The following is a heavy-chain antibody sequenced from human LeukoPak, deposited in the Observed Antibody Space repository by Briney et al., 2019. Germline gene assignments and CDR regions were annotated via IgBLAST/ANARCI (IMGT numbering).Heavy chain of an antibody. V-gene: IGHV1-69*04. D-gene: IGHD6-19*01. Sequence: ASVKVSCKASEGTFTNYAISWVRQAPGQGLEWMGRIIPILGITNYAQKFQGRVTITADKSTNTAYMELSSPRSEDTAMYYCARDVQSGWYGAFDYWGQGTLVTVSS. J-gene: IGHJ4*02. CDR3: ARDVQSGWYGAFDY. CDR1: EGTFTNYA. CDR2: IIPILGIT.